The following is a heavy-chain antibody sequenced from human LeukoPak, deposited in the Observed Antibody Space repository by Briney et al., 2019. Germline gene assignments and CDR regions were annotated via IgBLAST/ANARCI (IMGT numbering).Heavy chain of an antibody. D-gene: IGHD3-22*01. Sequence: GGSLRLSCAASGFTFSSYAMSWVRQAPGKGLEWVSATSGSGGSTYYADSVKGRFTISRDNSKNTLYLQMNSLRAEDTAVYYCAIYYDSSGYETMNAFDIWGQGTMVTVSS. J-gene: IGHJ3*02. V-gene: IGHV3-23*01. CDR3: AIYYDSSGYETMNAFDI. CDR1: GFTFSSYA. CDR2: TSGSGGST.